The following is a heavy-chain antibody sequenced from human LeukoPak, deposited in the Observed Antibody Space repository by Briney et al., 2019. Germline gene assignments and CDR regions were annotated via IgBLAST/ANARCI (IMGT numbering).Heavy chain of an antibody. CDR2: IYTSGST. CDR3: ARGQYSRSWYGSYYFDY. D-gene: IGHD6-13*01. V-gene: IGHV4-4*07. J-gene: IGHJ4*02. Sequence: SETLSLTCTVSGGSISSYYWSWIRQPAGKGLEWIGRIYTSGSTNYNPSLKGRVTMSVDTSKNQFSLKLSSVTAADTAVYYCARGQYSRSWYGSYYFDYWGQGTLVTVSS. CDR1: GGSISSYY.